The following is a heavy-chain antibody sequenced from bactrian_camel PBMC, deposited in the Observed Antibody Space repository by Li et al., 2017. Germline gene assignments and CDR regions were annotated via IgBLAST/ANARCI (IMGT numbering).Heavy chain of an antibody. CDR1: RGSYSVQC. CDR2: IYRGGGGT. V-gene: IGHV3S54*01. D-gene: IGHD3*01. CDR3: ATNGPFPKHYGVQYNY. Sequence: HVQLVESGGGSVQAGGSLRLSCSTSRGSYSVQCWGWFRQSPGREREGVGVIYRGGGGTFYADSVKGRFTTSEDKAKNTMYLQLNSLKSEDTALYYCATNGPFPKHYGVQYNYWGQGTQVTVS. J-gene: IGHJ4*01.